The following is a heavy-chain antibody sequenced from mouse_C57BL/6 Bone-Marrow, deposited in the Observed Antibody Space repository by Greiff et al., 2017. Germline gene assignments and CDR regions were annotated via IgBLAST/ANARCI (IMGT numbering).Heavy chain of an antibody. CDR2: IYPGDGDT. Sequence: QVQLQQSGPELVKPGASVKISCKASGYAFSSSWMNWVKQRPGKGLEWIGRIYPGDGDTNYNGKFKGKATLTADKSSSTAYMQLSSLTSADSAVYFGARWAARFGYWGQGTTLTVSS. V-gene: IGHV1-82*01. CDR3: ARWAARFGY. J-gene: IGHJ2*01. CDR1: GYAFSSSW.